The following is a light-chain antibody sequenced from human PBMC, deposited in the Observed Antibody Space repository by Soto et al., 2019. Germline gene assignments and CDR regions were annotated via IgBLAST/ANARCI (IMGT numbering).Light chain of an antibody. CDR3: QQSYSTPWT. V-gene: IGKV1-8*01. CDR2: AAS. Sequence: ALRMTQSPSSFSASTGDRVTITFRASQGISSYLAWYQQKPGKAPKPLIYAASSLQSGVPSRFSGSGSGTDFTLTISSLQPEDFATYYCQQSYSTPWTFGQGTKVDIK. CDR1: QGISSY. J-gene: IGKJ1*01.